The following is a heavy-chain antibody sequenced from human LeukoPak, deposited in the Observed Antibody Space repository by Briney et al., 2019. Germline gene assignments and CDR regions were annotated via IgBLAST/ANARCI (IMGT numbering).Heavy chain of an antibody. Sequence: GGSLRLSCAASGFTFSSYWMHWVRQAPGKGLVWVSHIRTDGITTHYADSVKGRFTISRDNAKNTLYLQMNSLRAEDTAVYYCARVTWEYLDYWGQGTLVTVSS. D-gene: IGHD1-26*01. V-gene: IGHV3-74*01. CDR3: ARVTWEYLDY. CDR1: GFTFSSYW. CDR2: IRTDGITT. J-gene: IGHJ4*02.